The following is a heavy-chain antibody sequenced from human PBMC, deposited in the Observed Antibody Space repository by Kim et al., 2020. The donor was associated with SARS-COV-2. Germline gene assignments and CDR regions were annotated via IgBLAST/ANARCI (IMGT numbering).Heavy chain of an antibody. V-gene: IGHV3-11*05. J-gene: IGHJ4*02. CDR3: ARGKGSGYFY. D-gene: IGHD3-22*01. Sequence: YTNYADSVKGRFTISRDNAKNSLYLQMNSLRAEDTAVYYCARGKGSGYFYWGQGTLVTVSS. CDR2: YT.